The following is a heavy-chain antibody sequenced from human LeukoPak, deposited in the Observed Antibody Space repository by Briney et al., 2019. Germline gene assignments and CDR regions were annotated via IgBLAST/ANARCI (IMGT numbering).Heavy chain of an antibody. J-gene: IGHJ3*02. D-gene: IGHD3-10*01. CDR1: GFTFSSYA. V-gene: IGHV3-23*01. Sequence: GGSLRLSCAASGFTFSSYAMSWVRQAPGKGLEWVSAISGSGGSTYCADSVKGRFTISRDNSKNTLYLQMNSLRAEDTAVYYCAKDGRGLWFGDHDAFDIWGQGTMVTVSS. CDR2: ISGSGGST. CDR3: AKDGRGLWFGDHDAFDI.